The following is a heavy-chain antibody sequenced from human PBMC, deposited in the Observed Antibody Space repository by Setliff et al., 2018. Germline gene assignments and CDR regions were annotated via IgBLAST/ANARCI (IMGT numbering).Heavy chain of an antibody. CDR3: TVYNTGSSKDHY. Sequence: SETLSLTCSVSGYAVTTGYYRGWIRQAPGTGLQWIGSVYHSGSTNYNPSLKRRVTISVDTSKNQSSLKLSSATAADTALYYCTVYNTGSSKDHYWGQGTPVTVSS. D-gene: IGHD2-8*02. J-gene: IGHJ4*02. CDR2: VYHSGST. CDR1: GYAVTTGYY. V-gene: IGHV4-38-2*02.